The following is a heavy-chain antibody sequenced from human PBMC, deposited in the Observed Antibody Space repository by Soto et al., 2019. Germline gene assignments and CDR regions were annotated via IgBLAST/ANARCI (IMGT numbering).Heavy chain of an antibody. V-gene: IGHV3-23*01. D-gene: IGHD2-8*01. Sequence: GGSLRLSCAASGFTFSSYAMSWVRQAPGKGLEWVSAISGSGGSTYYADSVKGRFTISRDNSKNTLYLQMNSLRAEDTAVYYCAKDLLVGYCTNGVCYIFDYWGQGTLGTVSS. CDR3: AKDLLVGYCTNGVCYIFDY. CDR2: ISGSGGST. CDR1: GFTFSSYA. J-gene: IGHJ4*02.